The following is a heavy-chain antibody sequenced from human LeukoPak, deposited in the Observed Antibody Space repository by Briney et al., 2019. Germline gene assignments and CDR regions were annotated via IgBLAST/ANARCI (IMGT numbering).Heavy chain of an antibody. J-gene: IGHJ4*02. Sequence: SETLSLTCAVYGGSFSGYYWSWIRQPPGKGLEWIGKINHSGSTNYNPSLKSRVTISVDTSKNQFSLRLSSVTAADTAVYYCARGVRVGFSSYYFDYWGQGTLVTVSS. D-gene: IGHD6-6*01. CDR3: ARGVRVGFSSYYFDY. CDR1: GGSFSGYY. V-gene: IGHV4-34*01. CDR2: INHSGST.